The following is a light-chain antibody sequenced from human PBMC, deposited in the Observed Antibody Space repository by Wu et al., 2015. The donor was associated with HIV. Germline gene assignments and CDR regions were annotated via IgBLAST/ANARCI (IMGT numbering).Light chain of an antibody. J-gene: IGKJ5*01. CDR3: QQRTTSIA. V-gene: IGKV3D-11*02. CDR1: ETIRGNY. Sequence: EIVLTQSPANVSVSPGARVILHCRASETIRGNYLAWYQHMPGQAPRLLIYDASTRAPGVPARFRGSGAGTDFTLTIDSLEPEDFAVYYCQQRTTSIAFGQGTRLDLK. CDR2: DAS.